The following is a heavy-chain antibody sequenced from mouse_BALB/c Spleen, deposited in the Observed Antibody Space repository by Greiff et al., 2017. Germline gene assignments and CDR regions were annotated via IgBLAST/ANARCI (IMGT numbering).Heavy chain of an antibody. CDR3: ARGRYGNYEGYAMDY. D-gene: IGHD2-1*01. V-gene: IGHV5-6-5*01. Sequence: VQLKESGGGLVKPGGSLKLSCAASGFTFSSYAMSWVRQTPEKRLEWVASISSGGSTYYPDSVKGRFTISRDNARNILYLQMSSLRSEDTAMYYCARGRYGNYEGYAMDYWGQGTSVTVSS. CDR1: GFTFSSYA. CDR2: ISSGGST. J-gene: IGHJ4*01.